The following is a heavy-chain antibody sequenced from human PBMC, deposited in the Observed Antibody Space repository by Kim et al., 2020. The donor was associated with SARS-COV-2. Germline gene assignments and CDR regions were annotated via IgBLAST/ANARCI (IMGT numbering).Heavy chain of an antibody. CDR1: GFSFRSYW. Sequence: GGSLRLSCAASGFSFRSYWMHWVRQAPGKGLVWVSRSNSDESITSYADSVKGRFTISRDNAKNTLYLQMNSLRADDTAVYYCAGAPNSVRSRFDYWGQGTLVTVSS. V-gene: IGHV3-74*01. CDR2: SNSDESIT. CDR3: AGAPNSVRSRFDY. J-gene: IGHJ4*02. D-gene: IGHD1-26*01.